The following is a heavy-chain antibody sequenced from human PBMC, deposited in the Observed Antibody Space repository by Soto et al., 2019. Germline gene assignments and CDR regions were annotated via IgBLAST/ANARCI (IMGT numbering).Heavy chain of an antibody. CDR3: ATGIDYGGNTNWFDP. V-gene: IGHV1-69*13. D-gene: IGHD4-17*01. CDR2: IIPIFGTA. J-gene: IGHJ5*02. CDR1: GGTFSSYA. Sequence: GASVKVSCKASGGTFSSYAISCVRQAPGQGLEWMGGIIPIFGTANYAQKFQGRVTITADESTSTAYMELSSLRSEDTAVYYCATGIDYGGNTNWFDPWGQGTLVTVSS.